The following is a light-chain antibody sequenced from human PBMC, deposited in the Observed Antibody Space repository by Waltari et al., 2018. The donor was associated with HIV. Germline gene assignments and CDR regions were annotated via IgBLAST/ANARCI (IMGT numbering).Light chain of an antibody. V-gene: IGLV4-69*01. CDR1: SGHSTYA. J-gene: IGLJ2*01. CDR3: QTWGTGVHVV. Sequence: QLVLTQSPSASASLGASVKLTCTLSSGHSTYAIAWHQQRPEKGPRYLMNLNNDGSHTKGDEIPDRCSGSSSGAERYLTISSLQSEDEADYYCQTWGTGVHVVFGGGTKLTVL. CDR2: LNNDGSH.